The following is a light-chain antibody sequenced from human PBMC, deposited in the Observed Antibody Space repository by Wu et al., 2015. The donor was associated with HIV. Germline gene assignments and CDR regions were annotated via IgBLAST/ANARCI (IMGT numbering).Light chain of an antibody. Sequence: AVQLTQSPASLSAVVGDRVTITCRASPATGTAFAWYQQKPGTPPNLLIYDASKLQRGVPSRFSGSGSGTEFTLTISSVQPEDFATYYCQQAEVFPLTFGGGTKVEIK. CDR3: QQAEVFPLT. CDR1: PATGTA. V-gene: IGKV1-13*02. CDR2: DAS. J-gene: IGKJ4*01.